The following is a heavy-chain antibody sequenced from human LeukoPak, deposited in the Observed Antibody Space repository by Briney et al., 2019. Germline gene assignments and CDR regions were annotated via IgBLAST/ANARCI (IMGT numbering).Heavy chain of an antibody. CDR3: ARDRAVRYFDY. V-gene: IGHV3-33*01. J-gene: IGHJ4*02. Sequence: GGSLRLSCTASGLTFSNYGMHWVRQAPGKGLEWVAFIWHDGSKKYYADSVQGRFTISRDNSKNTPDLQMNSLRAGDTAVYNCARDRAVRYFDYWGQGTLVTVSS. CDR1: GLTFSNYG. D-gene: IGHD4-17*01. CDR2: IWHDGSKK.